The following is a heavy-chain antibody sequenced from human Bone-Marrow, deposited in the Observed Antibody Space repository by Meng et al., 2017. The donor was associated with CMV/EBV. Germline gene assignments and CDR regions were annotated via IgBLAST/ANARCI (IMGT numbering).Heavy chain of an antibody. Sequence: SETLSLTCAVYGGSFSGYYWSWIRQPPGKWLEWIGEINHSGSTNYNPSLKSRVTISVDTSKNQFSLKLSSVTAAGTAVYYCARSDYSNLYYGMDVWGQGTTVTVSS. V-gene: IGHV4-34*01. CDR1: GGSFSGYY. CDR3: ARSDYSNLYYGMDV. D-gene: IGHD4-11*01. J-gene: IGHJ6*02. CDR2: INHSGST.